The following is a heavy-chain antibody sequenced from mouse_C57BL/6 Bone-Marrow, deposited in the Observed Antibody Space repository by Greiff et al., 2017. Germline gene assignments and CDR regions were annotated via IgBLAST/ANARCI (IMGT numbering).Heavy chain of an antibody. J-gene: IGHJ4*01. CDR2: IDPENGDT. CDR3: TTGAMDY. V-gene: IGHV14-4*01. Sequence: VQLQQSGAELVRPGASVKLSCTASGFNIKDAYMHWVKQRPEQGLEWIGWIDPENGDTEYASKFQGKATITADTSSNTAYLQLSSLTSEDTAVDYCTTGAMDYWGQGTSVTVSS. CDR1: GFNIKDAY.